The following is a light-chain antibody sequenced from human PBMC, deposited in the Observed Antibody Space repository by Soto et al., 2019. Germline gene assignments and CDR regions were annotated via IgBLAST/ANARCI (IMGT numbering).Light chain of an antibody. CDR1: ETISTF. J-gene: IGKJ5*01. CDR3: QRTYNSPMIT. Sequence: QLTQTPSTLAASVGDRVTMTCRASETISTFLNWYRQKPGKVPKLXXYSASNLQSGVPSRFSGSGSGTDLTLTISSLQPEDVSVYYCQRTYNSPMITFAQGTRLEIK. CDR2: SAS. V-gene: IGKV1-27*01.